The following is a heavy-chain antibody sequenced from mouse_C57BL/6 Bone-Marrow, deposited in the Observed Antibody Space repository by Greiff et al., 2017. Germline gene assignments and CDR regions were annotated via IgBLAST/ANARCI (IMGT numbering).Heavy chain of an antibody. V-gene: IGHV5-17*01. CDR2: ISSGSSTI. J-gene: IGHJ2*01. Sequence: EVKLVESGGGLVKPGGSLKISCAASGFTFSDYGMHWVRQAPEKGLEWVAYISSGSSTIYYADTVKGRFTISRDNAKNTLFLQMTSLRSEDTAMYYCARGYYGSSDYWGQGTTLTVSS. CDR1: GFTFSDYG. CDR3: ARGYYGSSDY. D-gene: IGHD1-1*01.